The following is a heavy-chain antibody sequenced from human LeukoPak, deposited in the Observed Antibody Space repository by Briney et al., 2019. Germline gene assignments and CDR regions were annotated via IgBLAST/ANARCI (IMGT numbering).Heavy chain of an antibody. CDR3: ARYSGYERHFDY. J-gene: IGHJ4*02. Sequence: GSLRLSCAASGFTFSSYAMSWVRQAPGKGLEWVSAISGSGGSTYYADSVKGRFTISRDNSKNTLYLQMNSLRAEDTAVYYCARYSGYERHFDYWGQGTLVTVSS. D-gene: IGHD5-12*01. V-gene: IGHV3-23*01. CDR2: ISGSGGST. CDR1: GFTFSSYA.